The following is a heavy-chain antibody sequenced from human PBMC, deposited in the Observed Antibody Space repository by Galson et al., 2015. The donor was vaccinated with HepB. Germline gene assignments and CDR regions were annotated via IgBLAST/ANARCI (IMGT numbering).Heavy chain of an antibody. CDR1: GFTFSSYG. V-gene: IGHV3-30*18. D-gene: IGHD2-8*02. CDR3: AKELVPNYYYYYMDV. J-gene: IGHJ6*03. CDR2: ISYDGSNK. Sequence: SLRLSCAASGFTFSSYGMHWVRQAPGKGLEWVAVISYDGSNKYYADSVKGRFTISRDNSKNTLYLQMNSLGAEDTAVYYCAKELVPNYYYYYMDVWGKGTTVTVSS.